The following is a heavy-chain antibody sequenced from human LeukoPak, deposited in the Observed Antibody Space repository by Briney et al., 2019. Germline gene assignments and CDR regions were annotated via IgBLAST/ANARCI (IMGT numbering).Heavy chain of an antibody. CDR2: INLNSGAT. D-gene: IGHD1-26*01. J-gene: IGHJ4*02. CDR3: ARDRGSYFRESCDY. V-gene: IGHV1-2*02. CDR1: GYTFTGYY. Sequence: ASVKDSCKASGYTFTGYYMHWVRQAPGQGLEWMGWINLNSGATNYAQKFQGRVTMTRDTSISTAYMELSSLSPDDTAMYYCARDRGSYFRESCDYWGQGTLVTVSS.